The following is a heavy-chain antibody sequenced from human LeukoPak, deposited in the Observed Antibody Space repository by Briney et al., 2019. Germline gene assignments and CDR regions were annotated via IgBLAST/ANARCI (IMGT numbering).Heavy chain of an antibody. Sequence: ASVKVSCKASGYTFTSYYIHWVRQAPGQGLEWMGMISPSGGSTSYAQKFQVRVTMTRDMSTSTVYMELSSLRSEDTAVYYCARTRGRLDYWGQGTLVTVSS. J-gene: IGHJ4*02. D-gene: IGHD5-12*01. CDR2: ISPSGGST. V-gene: IGHV1-46*01. CDR1: GYTFTSYY. CDR3: ARTRGRLDY.